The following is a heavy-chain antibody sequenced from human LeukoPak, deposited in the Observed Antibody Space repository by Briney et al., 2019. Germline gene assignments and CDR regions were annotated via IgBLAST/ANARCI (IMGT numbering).Heavy chain of an antibody. Sequence: SETLSLTCTVSGGSISSSSYYWGWIRQPPGKGLEWIGSIYYSGSTYYNPSLKSRVTISVDTSKNQFSLKLSSVTAADTAVYYCAKDRVAGYYYDSSGYLDYWGQGTLVTVSS. CDR2: IYYSGST. CDR1: GGSISSSSYY. CDR3: AKDRVAGYYYDSSGYLDY. D-gene: IGHD3-22*01. V-gene: IGHV4-39*02. J-gene: IGHJ4*02.